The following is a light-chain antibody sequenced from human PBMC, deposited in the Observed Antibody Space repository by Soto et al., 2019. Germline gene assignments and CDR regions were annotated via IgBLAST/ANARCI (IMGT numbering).Light chain of an antibody. J-gene: IGKJ5*01. CDR2: DAS. V-gene: IGKV1-39*01. CDR3: QQTYTIPIT. Sequence: IQLTQSPSSLSASVGDRVTITCRASQGISSYLGWYQQKPGKAPNLLIYDASTLHSGVPSRFSGGGSGTDFTLTISSLQPEDFATYYCQQTYTIPITFGQGTRLEIK. CDR1: QGISSY.